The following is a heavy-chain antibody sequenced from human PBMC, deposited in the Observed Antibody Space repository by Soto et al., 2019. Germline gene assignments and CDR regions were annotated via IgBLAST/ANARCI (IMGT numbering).Heavy chain of an antibody. Sequence: EVQLVESGGGSVQPGGSLRLSCAASGFTFSSYWMHWVRQVPGKGLVWVSRIKSDASTIMYADSVKGRFTISRDNAKNTLYLQVNSLRPEDTAVYYCVRGGSANYYGLFDSWGQGTLVTVSS. CDR1: GFTFSSYW. J-gene: IGHJ4*02. V-gene: IGHV3-74*03. CDR2: IKSDASTI. D-gene: IGHD1-26*01. CDR3: VRGGSANYYGLFDS.